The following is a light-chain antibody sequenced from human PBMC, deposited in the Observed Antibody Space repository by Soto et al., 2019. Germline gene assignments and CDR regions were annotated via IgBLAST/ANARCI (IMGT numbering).Light chain of an antibody. V-gene: IGLV2-14*01. Sequence: QSALTQPASVSGSPGQSITISCTGTSSDVGGYNFVSWYQQHPGKAPKLMIYEVSNRPSGVSNRFSDSKSGNTASLTISGLQAEDEADYYCSSFTSGSTLFGTGTKLTVL. CDR2: EVS. CDR3: SSFTSGSTL. J-gene: IGLJ1*01. CDR1: SSDVGGYNF.